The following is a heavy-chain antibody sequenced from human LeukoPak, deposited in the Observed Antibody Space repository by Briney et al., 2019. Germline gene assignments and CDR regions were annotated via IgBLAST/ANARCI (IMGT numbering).Heavy chain of an antibody. Sequence: ASVKVSCKASGYTFTSYDINWVRQATGQGLEWMGRMNPNSGNTGYAQKFQGRVTMTRNTSISTAYMELSSLRSEDTAVYYCATVGYCSSTSCFHYYYYYGMDVWGQGTTVTVSS. J-gene: IGHJ6*02. V-gene: IGHV1-8*01. CDR1: GYTFTSYD. CDR2: MNPNSGNT. D-gene: IGHD2-2*01. CDR3: ATVGYCSSTSCFHYYYYYGMDV.